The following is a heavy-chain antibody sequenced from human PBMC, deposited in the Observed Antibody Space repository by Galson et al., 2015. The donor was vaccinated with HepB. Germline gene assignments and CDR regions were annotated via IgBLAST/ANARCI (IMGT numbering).Heavy chain of an antibody. CDR3: ARTGYSSGWHHLNLYYFDY. J-gene: IGHJ4*02. CDR2: ISAYNGNT. CDR1: GYTFTSYG. V-gene: IGHV1-18*01. Sequence: SVKVSCKASGYTFTSYGISWVRQAPGQGLEWMGWISAYNGNTNYAQKLQGRVTMTTDTSTSTAYMELRSLRSDDTAVYYCARTGYSSGWHHLNLYYFDYWGQGTLVTVSS. D-gene: IGHD6-19*01.